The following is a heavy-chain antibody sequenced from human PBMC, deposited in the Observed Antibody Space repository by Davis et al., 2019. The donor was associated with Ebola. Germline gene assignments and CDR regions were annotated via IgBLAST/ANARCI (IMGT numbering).Heavy chain of an antibody. CDR3: AKGGARYFYHYYGMDV. Sequence: GGSLRLSCSASGYTVGSDFMYWARQAPGKGLEWVSAISGSGGSTYYADSVKGRFTISRDNSKNTLYLQMNSLRADDTALYYCAKGGARYFYHYYGMDVWGQGTTVTVSS. J-gene: IGHJ6*02. CDR1: GYTVGSDF. D-gene: IGHD2/OR15-2a*01. CDR2: ISGSGGST. V-gene: IGHV3-23*01.